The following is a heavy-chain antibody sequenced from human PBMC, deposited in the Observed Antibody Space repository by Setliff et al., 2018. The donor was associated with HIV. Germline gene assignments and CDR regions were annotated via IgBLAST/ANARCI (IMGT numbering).Heavy chain of an antibody. D-gene: IGHD3-22*01. Sequence: ASVKVSCKVSGYTLTELSMHWVRQAPGKGLEWMGGFDPEDGEVVYAQKFEGRVTMTEDTSTDTAYMELSSLRSEDTAEYYCATVRRYYYDSSGQEYFQHWGQGTLVTVSS. CDR2: FDPEDGEV. V-gene: IGHV1-24*01. CDR1: GYTLTELS. J-gene: IGHJ1*01. CDR3: ATVRRYYYDSSGQEYFQH.